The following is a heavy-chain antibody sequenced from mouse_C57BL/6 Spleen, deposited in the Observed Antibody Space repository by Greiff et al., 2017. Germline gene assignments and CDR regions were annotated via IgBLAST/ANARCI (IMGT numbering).Heavy chain of an antibody. CDR3: ARVPMITRGVYYFDY. Sequence: QVQLQQPGAELVKPGASVKMSCKASGYTFTSYWITWVKQRPGQGLEWIGDIYPGSGSTNYNEKFKSKATLTVDTSSSTAYMQLSSLTSEDSAVYYCARVPMITRGVYYFDYWGQGTTLTVSS. CDR2: IYPGSGST. J-gene: IGHJ2*01. V-gene: IGHV1-55*01. D-gene: IGHD2-4*01. CDR1: GYTFTSYW.